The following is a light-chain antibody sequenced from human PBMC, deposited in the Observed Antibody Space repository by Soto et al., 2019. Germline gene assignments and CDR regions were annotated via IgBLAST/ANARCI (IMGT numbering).Light chain of an antibody. J-gene: IGKJ5*01. Sequence: EIVLTQSPGTLSLSPGERATLSCSASQSVSSSYLAWYQQKPGQAPRLLIYGASNRATGIPARFSGSGSGTEFTLTISGLQSEDFAVYYCQQYNNWSTFGQGTRLEIK. CDR3: QQYNNWST. CDR1: QSVSSSY. CDR2: GAS. V-gene: IGKV3D-15*01.